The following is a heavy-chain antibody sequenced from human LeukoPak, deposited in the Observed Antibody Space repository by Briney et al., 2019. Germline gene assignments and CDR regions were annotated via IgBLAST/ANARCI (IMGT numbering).Heavy chain of an antibody. J-gene: IGHJ4*02. D-gene: IGHD3-10*01. CDR3: AREGSLLLWFGPYFDY. CDR1: GGSISSSSYY. CDR2: IYYSGST. V-gene: IGHV4-39*07. Sequence: SETLSLTCTVSGGSISSSSYYWGWIRQPPGKGLEWIGSIYYSGSTYYNPSLKSRVTISVDTSKNQFSLKLSSVTAADTAVYYCAREGSLLLWFGPYFDYWGQGTLVTVSS.